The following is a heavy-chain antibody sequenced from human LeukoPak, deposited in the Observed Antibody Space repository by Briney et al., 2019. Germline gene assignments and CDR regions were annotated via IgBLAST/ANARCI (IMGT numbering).Heavy chain of an antibody. J-gene: IGHJ4*02. CDR1: GYTYTSYN. V-gene: IGHV1-46*01. D-gene: IGHD6-25*01. CDR3: AREREAALCFDY. Sequence: ASVKVSCKASGYTYTSYNVDWMRQPPGQGLEWMGMINPSGSSTSNAQKFQGRVTMTRDTSTSTVYMELSSLRSEDTAVYYCAREREAALCFDYWGQGTLVTVSS. CDR2: INPSGSST.